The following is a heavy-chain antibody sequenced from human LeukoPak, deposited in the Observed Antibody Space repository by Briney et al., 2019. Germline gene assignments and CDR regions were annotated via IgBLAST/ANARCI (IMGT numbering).Heavy chain of an antibody. Sequence: SETLSLTRTVTSGSINSYYWGWVRQPAGRGLEWIGRIYTTGKTDYNPSLKSRLTMSVDTSKRQFSLNLTSVTAADTAIYFCARHGYTASHYFLDFWSQGKLVTVSS. CDR1: SGSINSYY. CDR3: ARHGYTASHYFLDF. V-gene: IGHV4-4*07. J-gene: IGHJ4*02. D-gene: IGHD3-16*01. CDR2: IYTTGKT.